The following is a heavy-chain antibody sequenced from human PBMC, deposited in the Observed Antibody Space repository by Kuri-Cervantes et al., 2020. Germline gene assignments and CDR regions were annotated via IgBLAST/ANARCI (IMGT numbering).Heavy chain of an antibody. CDR1: GYSISSGYY. CDR2: INHSGST. D-gene: IGHD3-22*01. V-gene: IGHV4-38-2*01. CDR3: ARRTTTHTSGGFDI. Sequence: GSLRLSCAVSGYSISSGYYWGWIRQPPGKGLEWIGEINHSGSTNYNPSLQSRGTISVDTSKNQFSLKLSSVTAADTAVYYCARRTTTHTSGGFDIWGQGTLVTVSS. J-gene: IGHJ3*02.